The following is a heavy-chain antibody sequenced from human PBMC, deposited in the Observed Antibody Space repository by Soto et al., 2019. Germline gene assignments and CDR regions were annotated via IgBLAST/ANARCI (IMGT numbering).Heavy chain of an antibody. CDR1: GGSVSSGGYS. CDR2: IFHSGET. Sequence: QLQLQESGSGLVKPSQTLSLTCAVSGGSVSSGGYSWSWIRQPPGKGLEWIGYIFHSGETYYNPSLKSRVTISLDRSKNQFSLELTSMTAADTAFYYGAREGSYSDSSGHSTDYYYFYAMDVWGQGATVTVS. D-gene: IGHD3-22*01. CDR3: AREGSYSDSSGHSTDYYYFYAMDV. J-gene: IGHJ6*02. V-gene: IGHV4-30-2*01.